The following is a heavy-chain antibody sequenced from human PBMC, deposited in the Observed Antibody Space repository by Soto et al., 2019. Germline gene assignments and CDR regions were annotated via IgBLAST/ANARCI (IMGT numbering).Heavy chain of an antibody. V-gene: IGHV1-3*01. CDR1: GYTFTSYA. Sequence: QVQLVQSGAEVKKPGASVKVSCKASGYTFTSYAMHWVRQAPGQRLEWMGWINAGNGNTKYSQKFQGRVTITRDTSASTAYMDLSSLRSEDTAVYYCARNGVGTYPCDYWGQGTLVTVSS. CDR3: ARNGVGTYPCDY. D-gene: IGHD1-1*01. J-gene: IGHJ4*02. CDR2: INAGNGNT.